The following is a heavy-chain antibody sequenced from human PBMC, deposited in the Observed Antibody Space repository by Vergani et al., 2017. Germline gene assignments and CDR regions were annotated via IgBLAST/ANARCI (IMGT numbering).Heavy chain of an antibody. D-gene: IGHD3-10*01. V-gene: IGHV3-11*01. J-gene: IGHJ6*03. CDR1: GFTFSDYY. Sequence: QVELVESGGGLVKPGGSLRLSCAASGFTFSDYYMSWIRQAPGKGLEWVSYISSSGGIIYYADSVKGRFTISRDNAKNSLYMQMNSLRAEDTAMYYCARDLGAEGXMDVWGKGTTVTVSS. CDR2: ISSSGGII. CDR3: ARDLGAEGXMDV.